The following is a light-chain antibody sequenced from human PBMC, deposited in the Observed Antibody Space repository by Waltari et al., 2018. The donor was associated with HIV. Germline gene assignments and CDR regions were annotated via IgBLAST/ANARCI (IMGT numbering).Light chain of an antibody. Sequence: QPVLTQPPSASGTPGQRVTISCSGSSSNIQTDNVYWYQQIPGAAPKLLIYKDTKRPSGVPDRFTGSKSGTSASLAIGGLRSEDEADYYCVGWDSRLRGYVFGTGTKVTVL. V-gene: IGLV1-47*01. CDR2: KDT. CDR3: VGWDSRLRGYV. J-gene: IGLJ1*01. CDR1: SSNIQTDN.